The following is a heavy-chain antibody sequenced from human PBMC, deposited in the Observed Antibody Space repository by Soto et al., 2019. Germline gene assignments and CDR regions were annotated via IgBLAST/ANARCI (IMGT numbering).Heavy chain of an antibody. D-gene: IGHD3-16*01. CDR3: ARQLRRDFASRIYYYYGMDV. CDR1: GGTFSSYT. V-gene: IGHV1-8*02. J-gene: IGHJ6*02. Sequence: GASVKVSCKASGGTFSSYTISWVRQAPGQGLEWMGWMNPNSGNTGYAQKFQGRVTMTRNTSISTAYMELSSLRSEDTAVYYCARQLRRDFASRIYYYYGMDVWGQGTTVTVSS. CDR2: MNPNSGNT.